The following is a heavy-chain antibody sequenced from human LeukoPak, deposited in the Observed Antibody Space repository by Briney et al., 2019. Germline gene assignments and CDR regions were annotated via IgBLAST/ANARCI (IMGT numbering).Heavy chain of an antibody. V-gene: IGHV1-18*01. Sequence: ASAKVSCKASGYTFNKYGISWVRQAPGQGLELMGWVSAYNGDTNYAQKFQGRVTMTTDTSTSTAYMEVRSLRSDDTAVYYCARDPSNSRGWRAFFDYWGQGTLVTVSS. CDR3: ARDPSNSRGWRAFFDY. J-gene: IGHJ4*02. D-gene: IGHD6-19*01. CDR1: GYTFNKYG. CDR2: VSAYNGDT.